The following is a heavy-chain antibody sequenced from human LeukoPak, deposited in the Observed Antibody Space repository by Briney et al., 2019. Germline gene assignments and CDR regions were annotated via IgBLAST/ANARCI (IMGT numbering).Heavy chain of an antibody. D-gene: IGHD2-15*01. J-gene: IGHJ4*02. Sequence: SVTVSCKASGGTFSSYAISWVRQAPGQGLEWMGGIIPIFGTANYAQKFQGRVTITADESTSTAYMELSSLRSEDTAVYYCARDLKAYCSGGSCYRLDYWGQGTLVTVSS. CDR1: GGTFSSYA. V-gene: IGHV1-69*01. CDR2: IIPIFGTA. CDR3: ARDLKAYCSGGSCYRLDY.